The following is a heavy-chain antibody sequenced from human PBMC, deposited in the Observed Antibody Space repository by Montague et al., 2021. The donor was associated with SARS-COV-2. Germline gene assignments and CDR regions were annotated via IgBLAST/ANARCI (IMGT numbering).Heavy chain of an antibody. Sequence: TLSLTCTVSRGSINSGGHFWTWIRQHPGKGLEWIGHIYWSGSTRDNPSLRGRVNFSVDTSKNQFSLQLTSVTAADTAVYYCARGVSLGDHLDYWGQGALVTVS. CDR2: IYWSGST. CDR3: ARGVSLGDHLDY. CDR1: RGSINSGGHF. V-gene: IGHV4-31*03. D-gene: IGHD4-17*01. J-gene: IGHJ4*02.